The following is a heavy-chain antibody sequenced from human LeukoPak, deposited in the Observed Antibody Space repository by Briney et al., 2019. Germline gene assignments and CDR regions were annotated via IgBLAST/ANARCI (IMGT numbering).Heavy chain of an antibody. V-gene: IGHV4-59*08. Sequence: SETLSLTCTVSGGSITSYYWSWIRQPPGKGLEWIGYVSDSGSTNYNPSLKSRVTISVDTSKNQFSLKLSSVTAADTAVYYCARQNGQLVNYWGQGILVTVSS. J-gene: IGHJ4*02. CDR2: VSDSGST. D-gene: IGHD6-6*01. CDR3: ARQNGQLVNY. CDR1: GGSITSYY.